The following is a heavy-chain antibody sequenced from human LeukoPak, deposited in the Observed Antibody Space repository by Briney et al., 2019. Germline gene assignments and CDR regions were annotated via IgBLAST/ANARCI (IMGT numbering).Heavy chain of an antibody. CDR2: INPNSGGT. J-gene: IGHJ3*02. CDR1: GYTFTGYY. D-gene: IGHD3-22*01. CDR3: ARLTMIVVTDAFDI. Sequence: AASVKVSCKASGYTFTGYYMHWVRQAPGQGLEWMGWINPNSGGTNYAQKFQGRVTMTRDTSISTAYMELSRLRSDDTAVYYCARLTMIVVTDAFDIWGQGTTVTVSS. V-gene: IGHV1-2*02.